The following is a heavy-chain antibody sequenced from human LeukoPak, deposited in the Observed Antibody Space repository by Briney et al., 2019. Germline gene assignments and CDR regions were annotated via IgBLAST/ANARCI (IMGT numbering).Heavy chain of an antibody. D-gene: IGHD1-26*01. CDR3: ARDGPSGSYGY. CDR1: GFTFSSYA. V-gene: IGHV3-23*01. Sequence: GGSLRLSCAASGFTFSSYAMSWVRQAPGKGLEWVSAISGSGGSTYYADSVKGRFTISRDNAKNTLYPQMNRLRAEDTAVYYCARDGPSGSYGYWGQGTLVTVSS. CDR2: ISGSGGST. J-gene: IGHJ4*02.